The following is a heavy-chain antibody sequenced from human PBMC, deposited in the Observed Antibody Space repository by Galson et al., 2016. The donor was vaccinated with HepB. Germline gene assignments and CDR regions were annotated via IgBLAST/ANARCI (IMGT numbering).Heavy chain of an antibody. CDR3: ARDTYASVGSFDS. CDR2: IFSGGAT. D-gene: IGHD2-2*01. CDR1: GFTGSRRY. Sequence: SLRLSCAASGFTGSRRYMTWVRQAPGKGLECVASIFSGGATYYADSVKGRFTISRDDSRNTLSLQMSSLRADDTAMYYCARDTYASVGSFDSWGQGTLVTVSS. J-gene: IGHJ4*03. V-gene: IGHV3-53*01.